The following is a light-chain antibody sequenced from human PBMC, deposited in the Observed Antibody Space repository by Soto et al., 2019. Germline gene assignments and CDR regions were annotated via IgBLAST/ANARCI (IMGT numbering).Light chain of an antibody. CDR3: QQRSNCPQT. CDR1: QSVSSY. CDR2: DAF. Sequence: EIVLTQSPATLSWSPGERATLSCRASQSVSSYLAWYQQKPGHAPRLLIFDAFNSATGIPARFSGSESGTDYTLTNSSQEPEDFAVYYFQQRSNCPQTFGQGSKLEIK. J-gene: IGKJ2*01. V-gene: IGKV3-11*01.